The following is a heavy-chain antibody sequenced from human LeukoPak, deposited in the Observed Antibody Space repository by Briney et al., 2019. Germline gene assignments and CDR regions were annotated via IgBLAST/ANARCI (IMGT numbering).Heavy chain of an antibody. J-gene: IGHJ3*02. CDR1: GFTFSDAW. V-gene: IGHV3-15*01. CDR3: TTDSDYYDSRGTFDR. D-gene: IGHD3-22*01. Sequence: GGSLRLSCAASGFTFSDAWMSWVRQAPGKGLEWVGRIKSKTDGGTTDYAAPVKGRFTISRDDSKNTLYLQMNSLKIEDTAVYYCTTDSDYYDSRGTFDRWGQGTMVTVSS. CDR2: IKSKTDGGTT.